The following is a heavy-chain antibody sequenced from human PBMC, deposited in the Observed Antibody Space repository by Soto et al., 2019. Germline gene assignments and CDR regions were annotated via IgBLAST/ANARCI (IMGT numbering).Heavy chain of an antibody. CDR1: GGSFSGYY. CDR3: ARERTIFGVVRDNWFDP. CDR2: NNHSGST. J-gene: IGHJ5*02. Sequence: SETLSLTCAVYGGSFSGYYWSWIRQPPGKGLEWIGENNHSGSTNYNPSLKSRVTISVDTSKNQFSLKLSSVTAADTAVYYCARERTIFGVVRDNWFDPWGQGTLVTVSS. D-gene: IGHD3-3*01. V-gene: IGHV4-34*01.